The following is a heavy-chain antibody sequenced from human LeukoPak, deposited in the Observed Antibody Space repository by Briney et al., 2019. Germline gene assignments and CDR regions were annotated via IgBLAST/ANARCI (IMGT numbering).Heavy chain of an antibody. V-gene: IGHV3-53*04. CDR1: GFTVSSNY. CDR3: ARVRLGSGRSLFDF. Sequence: PGGSLRFSCAASGFTVSSNYMSWVRQAPGKGLEWVSVIYSGGSTYCADSVKGRFTTPRHISQNTLYLQMNSLRAEDTAVYYCARVRLGSGRSLFDFWGQGTLVTVSS. D-gene: IGHD6-19*01. J-gene: IGHJ4*02. CDR2: IYSGGST.